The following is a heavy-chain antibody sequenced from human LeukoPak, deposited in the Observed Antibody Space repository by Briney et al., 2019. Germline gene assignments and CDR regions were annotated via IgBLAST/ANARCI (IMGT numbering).Heavy chain of an antibody. V-gene: IGHV3-7*05. Sequence: PGGSLRLSCAASKFTFSAYWMSWVRQAPGKGLEWVANINQDGSERYYVDSVKGRFSISRDNAKNSLFLQMNSLGAEDTAVYFCARSHRSFASGSGDYWGQGTLVTVSS. CDR2: INQDGSER. D-gene: IGHD3-10*01. CDR3: ARSHRSFASGSGDY. CDR1: KFTFSAYW. J-gene: IGHJ4*02.